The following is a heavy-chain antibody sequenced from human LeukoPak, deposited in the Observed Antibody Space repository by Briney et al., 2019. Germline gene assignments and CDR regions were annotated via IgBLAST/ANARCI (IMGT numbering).Heavy chain of an antibody. CDR1: GFTFSSYA. Sequence: TGGSLRLSCAASGFTFSSYAMSWVRQAPGKGLEWVSATSGSGGSTYYADSVKGRFTISRDNSKNTMYLQMNRLRAEDTAVYYCAKVGPVVLLWFGELNYLDYWGKGTLVTGSS. CDR2: TSGSGGST. CDR3: AKVGPVVLLWFGELNYLDY. J-gene: IGHJ4*02. D-gene: IGHD3-10*01. V-gene: IGHV3-23*01.